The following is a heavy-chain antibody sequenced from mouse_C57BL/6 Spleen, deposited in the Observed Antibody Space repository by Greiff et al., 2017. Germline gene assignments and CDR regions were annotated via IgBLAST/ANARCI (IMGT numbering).Heavy chain of an antibody. Sequence: QVQLQQPGAELVMPGASVKLSCKASGYTFTSYWMHWVKQRPGQGLEWIGEIDPSDSYTNYNPKFKGKSTLTVDKASRTAYVQLSSLTSEDSAVYYCARSGLGYYGSSPFAYWGQGTLVTVSA. CDR1: GYTFTSYW. V-gene: IGHV1-69*01. CDR2: IDPSDSYT. J-gene: IGHJ3*01. D-gene: IGHD1-1*01. CDR3: ARSGLGYYGSSPFAY.